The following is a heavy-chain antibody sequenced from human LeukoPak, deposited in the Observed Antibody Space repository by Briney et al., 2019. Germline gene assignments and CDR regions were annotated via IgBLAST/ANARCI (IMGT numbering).Heavy chain of an antibody. Sequence: GGSLRLSCAASGFTFSSYGMHWVRQAPDKGLEWVAVIWYDGSNKYYADSVKGRFTISRDNSKNTLYLQMNSLRAEDTAVYYCARFQSGVDYWGQGTLVTVSS. V-gene: IGHV3-33*01. CDR1: GFTFSSYG. CDR3: ARFQSGVDY. D-gene: IGHD3-3*01. J-gene: IGHJ4*02. CDR2: IWYDGSNK.